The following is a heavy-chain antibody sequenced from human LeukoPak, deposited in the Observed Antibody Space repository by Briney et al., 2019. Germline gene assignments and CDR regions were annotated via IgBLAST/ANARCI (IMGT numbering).Heavy chain of an antibody. Sequence: PSETLSLTCAVYGGSFSGYYWTWIRQPPGKGLEWIGEINRSGGTHYNPSLKSRVTISVDTSKNQFSLKLSSVTAADTAVYYCASITRPAYSSGWYRDYWGQGTLVTVSS. J-gene: IGHJ4*02. CDR2: INRSGGT. CDR1: GGSFSGYY. V-gene: IGHV4-34*01. D-gene: IGHD6-19*01. CDR3: ASITRPAYSSGWYRDY.